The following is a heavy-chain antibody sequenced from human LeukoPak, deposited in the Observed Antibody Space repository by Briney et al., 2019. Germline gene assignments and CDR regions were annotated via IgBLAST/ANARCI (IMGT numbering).Heavy chain of an antibody. CDR3: ASDYGDYVFHY. Sequence: SETLSLTCTVSGGSVSSGSYYWSWIRQPPGKGLEWIGYIYYSGSTNYNPSLKSRVTISVDTSKNQFSLKLSSVTAADTAVYYCASDYGDYVFHYWGQGTLVTVSS. CDR2: IYYSGST. CDR1: GGSVSSGSYY. J-gene: IGHJ4*02. D-gene: IGHD4-17*01. V-gene: IGHV4-61*01.